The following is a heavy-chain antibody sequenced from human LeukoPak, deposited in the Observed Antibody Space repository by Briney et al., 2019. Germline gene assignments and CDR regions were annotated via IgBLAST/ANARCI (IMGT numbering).Heavy chain of an antibody. CDR2: INHSGST. V-gene: IGHV4-34*01. Sequence: GSLRLSCAASGFTFSDYYMSWIRQPPGKGLEWIGEINHSGSTNYNPSLKSRVTISVDTSKNQFSLKLSSVTAADTAVYYCARGGWLLWFGIFDYWGQGTLVTVSS. J-gene: IGHJ4*02. CDR3: ARGGWLLWFGIFDY. D-gene: IGHD3-10*01. CDR1: GFTFSDYY.